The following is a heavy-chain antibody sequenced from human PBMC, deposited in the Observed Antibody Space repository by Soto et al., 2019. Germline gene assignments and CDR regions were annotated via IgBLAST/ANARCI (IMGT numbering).Heavy chain of an antibody. Sequence: EVQLLESGGDLVQPGGSLRLSCAASGFTFSTYAMSWLRQAPGKGLEWVSTISAGGDSTYYADSVKGQFTISRDNSKNTLSLQLRSLRAEDTGFYYCARVGGLIDPFDYWGQGTLVTFSS. D-gene: IGHD3-16*01. J-gene: IGHJ4*02. CDR1: GFTFSTYA. CDR3: ARVGGLIDPFDY. CDR2: ISAGGDST. V-gene: IGHV3-23*01.